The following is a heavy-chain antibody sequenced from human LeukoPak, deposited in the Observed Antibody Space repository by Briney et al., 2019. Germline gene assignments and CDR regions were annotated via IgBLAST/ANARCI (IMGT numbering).Heavy chain of an antibody. CDR1: GFTVISNY. Sequence: GGSLRLSCEASGFTVISNYMSWVRQAPGKGLEWVSLIYSGGSTYYADSVKGRFTISRDNSKNTLYLQMNSLRAEDTAVYYCAKDISPLILGGTGMDSWGQGTLVTVSS. CDR2: IYSGGST. V-gene: IGHV3-53*01. CDR3: AKDISPLILGGTGMDS. J-gene: IGHJ4*02. D-gene: IGHD1-26*01.